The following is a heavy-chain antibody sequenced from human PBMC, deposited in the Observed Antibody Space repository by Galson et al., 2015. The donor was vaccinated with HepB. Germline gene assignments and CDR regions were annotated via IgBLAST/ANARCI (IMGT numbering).Heavy chain of an antibody. CDR3: AREIFLLGFCSSTSCHQGFDS. CDR2: ISHTGST. D-gene: IGHD2-2*01. Sequence: LRLSCAASGFSFSDYWMHWVRQPPGQGLEWIGEISHTGSTKYNPSLKSRVTISLDTSKNQFSLNLNSVTAADTAVYFCAREIFLLGFCSSTSCHQGFDSWGQGTPVTVSS. J-gene: IGHJ4*02. V-gene: IGHV4-34*01. CDR1: GFSFSDYW.